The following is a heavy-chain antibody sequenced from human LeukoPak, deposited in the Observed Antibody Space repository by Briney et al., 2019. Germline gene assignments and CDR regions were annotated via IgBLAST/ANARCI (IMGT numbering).Heavy chain of an antibody. Sequence: ASVKVSCKASGYTFTSYGISWVRQAPGQGLEWMGWINTNTGNPTYAQGFTGRFVFSLDTSVSTAYLQISSLKAEDTAVYYCARAPYYYYDSSAFDYWGQGTLVTVSS. J-gene: IGHJ4*02. CDR3: ARAPYYYYDSSAFDY. CDR2: INTNTGNP. D-gene: IGHD3-22*01. CDR1: GYTFTSYG. V-gene: IGHV7-4-1*02.